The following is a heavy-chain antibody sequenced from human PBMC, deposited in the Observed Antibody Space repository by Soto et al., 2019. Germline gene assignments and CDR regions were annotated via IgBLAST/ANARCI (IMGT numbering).Heavy chain of an antibody. CDR3: ARDPDYYDSSGYGDYYFDY. D-gene: IGHD3-22*01. J-gene: IGHJ4*02. V-gene: IGHV1-3*01. CDR2: INAGNGNT. Sequence: GASVKVSCKASGYTFTSYAMHWVRQAPGQRLEWMGWINAGNGNTKYSQKFQGRVTITRDTSASTAYMELSSLRSEDTAVYYCARDPDYYDSSGYGDYYFDYCGPGTLVTVYS. CDR1: GYTFTSYA.